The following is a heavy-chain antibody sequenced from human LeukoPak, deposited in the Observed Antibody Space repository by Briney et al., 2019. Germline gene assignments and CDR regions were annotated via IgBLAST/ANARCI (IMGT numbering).Heavy chain of an antibody. CDR2: INPSGGST. Sequence: ASVRVSCKASGYTFTSYYMHWVRQAPGQGLEWMGIINPSGGSTSYAQKFQGRVTMTRDTSTSTVYMELSSLRSEDTAVYYCARDQWLENLVDYWGQGTLVTVSS. D-gene: IGHD6-19*01. CDR3: ARDQWLENLVDY. V-gene: IGHV1-46*01. CDR1: GYTFTSYY. J-gene: IGHJ4*02.